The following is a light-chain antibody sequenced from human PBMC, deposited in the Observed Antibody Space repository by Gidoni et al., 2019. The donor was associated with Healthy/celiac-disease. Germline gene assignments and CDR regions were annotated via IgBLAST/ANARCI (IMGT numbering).Light chain of an antibody. J-gene: IGLJ3*02. Sequence: SLLTQPPSLSGPPRQRVTISCTGSSSNIGAGYDVHWYQQLPGTAPKLLIYGNSNRPSGVPDRFSGCKSGTSASLAITGLQAEDEADYYCQSYDSSLSGYWVFGGGTKLTVL. V-gene: IGLV1-40*01. CDR2: GNS. CDR1: SSNIGAGYD. CDR3: QSYDSSLSGYWV.